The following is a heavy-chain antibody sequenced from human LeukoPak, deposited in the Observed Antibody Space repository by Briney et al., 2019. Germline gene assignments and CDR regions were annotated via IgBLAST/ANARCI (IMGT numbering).Heavy chain of an antibody. Sequence: PGGSLRLSCAVSGFTVSNYNMNWVRQAPGKGLEWVSFISESGSSIYYADSVKGRFTISRDNAKNSLYLQMNSLRDEDTAVYYCARGPLGWSDYWGQGILVTVSS. CDR3: ARGPLGWSDY. D-gene: IGHD1-26*01. CDR1: GFTVSNYN. CDR2: ISESGSSI. V-gene: IGHV3-48*02. J-gene: IGHJ4*02.